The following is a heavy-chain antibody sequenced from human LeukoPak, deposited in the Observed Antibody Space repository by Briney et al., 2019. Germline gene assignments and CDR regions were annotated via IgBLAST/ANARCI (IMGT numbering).Heavy chain of an antibody. D-gene: IGHD5-18*01. CDR2: IWYDGSNK. V-gene: IGHV3-33*01. CDR1: GFTFSSYG. Sequence: GGSLRLSCAASGFTFSSYGMHWVRQAPGKGLEWVAVIWYDGSNKYYADSVKGRFTISRDNSKNTLYLQMNSLRAEDTAVYYCARAGRGYSYGLDYWGQGTRVTVSA. CDR3: ARAGRGYSYGLDY. J-gene: IGHJ4*02.